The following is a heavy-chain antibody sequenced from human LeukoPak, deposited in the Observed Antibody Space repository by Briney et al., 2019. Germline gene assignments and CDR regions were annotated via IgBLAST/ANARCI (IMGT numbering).Heavy chain of an antibody. D-gene: IGHD2-2*01. CDR3: ARGGYCSSTSCYHWFDP. J-gene: IGHJ5*02. CDR2: IYYSGST. V-gene: IGHV4-31*03. Sequence: SETLSLTCTVSGGSISSGGYYWSWIRQHPGKGLEWIGYIYYSGSTYYNPSLKSRVTISVDTSKNQFSLKLSSVTATDTAVYYCARGGYCSSTSCYHWFDPWGQGTLVTVSS. CDR1: GGSISSGGYY.